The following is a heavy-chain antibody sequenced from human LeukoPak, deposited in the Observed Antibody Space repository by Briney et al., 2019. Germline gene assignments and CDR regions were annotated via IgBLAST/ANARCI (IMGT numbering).Heavy chain of an antibody. V-gene: IGHV3-23*01. CDR1: GFTFGSYA. D-gene: IGHD5-12*01. CDR2: ISGSGGST. J-gene: IGHJ4*02. Sequence: GGSLRLSCAASGFTFGSYAMSWVRQAPGKGLEWVSAISGSGGSTYYADSVKGRLTISRDNSKNTLYLQMNSLRAEDTAVYYCAKDPILSGYDFWGQGTLVTVSS. CDR3: AKDPILSGYDF.